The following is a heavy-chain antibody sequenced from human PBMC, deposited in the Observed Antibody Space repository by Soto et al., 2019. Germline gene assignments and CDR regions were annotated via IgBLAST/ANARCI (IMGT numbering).Heavy chain of an antibody. J-gene: IGHJ4*02. CDR1: GYTFTSYD. V-gene: IGHV1-8*01. CDR2: MKPNSGNT. Sequence: ASVKVSCKASGYTFTSYDINWVRQATGQGLEWMGWMKPNSGNTGYAQKIQGRVTMTRNTSISTAYMELSSLISDDTAFYYCARSPLPADLVATMGYWGQGTLVTVSS. D-gene: IGHD5-12*01. CDR3: ARSPLPADLVATMGY.